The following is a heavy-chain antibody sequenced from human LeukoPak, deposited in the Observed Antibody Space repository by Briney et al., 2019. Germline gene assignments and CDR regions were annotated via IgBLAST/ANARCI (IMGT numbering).Heavy chain of an antibody. V-gene: IGHV3-21*01. Sequence: KPGGSLRLSCAASGFTFSSYSMNWVRQAPGKGLEWVSSISSSGSSMFYADSVKGRFTISRDKAKNSLYLQVNSLRAEDTALYYCARDYLVVPAAMWWFDPRGQGTLVTVSS. J-gene: IGHJ5*02. CDR3: ARDYLVVPAAMWWFDP. D-gene: IGHD2-2*01. CDR2: ISSSGSSM. CDR1: GFTFSSYS.